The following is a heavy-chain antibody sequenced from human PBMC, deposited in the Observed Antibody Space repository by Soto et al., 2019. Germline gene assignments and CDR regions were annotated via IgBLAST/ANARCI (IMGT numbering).Heavy chain of an antibody. V-gene: IGHV1-69*01. CDR2: IIPIFGTA. CDR1: GGTFSSYA. D-gene: IGHD2-15*01. J-gene: IGHJ4*02. CDR3: AVVVVAARIWYYFVY. Sequence: QVQLVQSGAEVKKPGSSVKVSCKASGGTFSSYAISWVRQAPGQGLEWMGGIIPIFGTANYAQKFQGRVTITADEATSTAYMELSSLRSEDTAVYYCAVVVVAARIWYYFVYWGQGTLVTVSS.